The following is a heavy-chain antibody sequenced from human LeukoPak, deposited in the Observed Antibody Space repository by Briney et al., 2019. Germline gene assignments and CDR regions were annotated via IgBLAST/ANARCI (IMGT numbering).Heavy chain of an antibody. J-gene: IGHJ6*04. V-gene: IGHV3-33*01. D-gene: IGHD2-2*01. CDR2: IWYDGSNK. Sequence: GGSLRLSCAASGFTFSSYGMHWVRQAPGKGLEWVAVIWYDGSNKYYADSVKGRFTISRDNSKNTLYLQMNSLRAEDTAVYYYARDSIVVVPAAMGVYYYYGMDVWGKGTTVTVSS. CDR3: ARDSIVVVPAAMGVYYYYGMDV. CDR1: GFTFSSYG.